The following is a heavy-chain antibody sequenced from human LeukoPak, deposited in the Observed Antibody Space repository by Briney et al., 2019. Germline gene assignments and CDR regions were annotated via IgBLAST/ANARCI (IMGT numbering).Heavy chain of an antibody. D-gene: IGHD3-10*01. CDR2: IIHTGSS. V-gene: IGHV4-34*12. Sequence: SDTLSLTCAVYGTSLSGYYWNWIRQPPGKGLEWIGEIIHTGSSNYNPSLRSRATISVDTSMNRFSLNLTSVTAADTSVYYCARRIGRRYIDYWGQGTQVTVPS. CDR1: GTSLSGYY. J-gene: IGHJ4*02. CDR3: ARRIGRRYIDY.